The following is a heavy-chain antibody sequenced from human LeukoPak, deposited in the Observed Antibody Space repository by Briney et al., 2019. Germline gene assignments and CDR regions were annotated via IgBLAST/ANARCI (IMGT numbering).Heavy chain of an antibody. Sequence: SETLSLTCAVYGGSFSGYYWSWIRQPPGKGLEWIGEINHSGSTNYNPSLKSRVTISVDTSKNQFSLKLSSVTAPDTAVYYCAREGFYYGSYYFDYWGQGTLVTVSS. CDR2: INHSGST. J-gene: IGHJ4*02. V-gene: IGHV4-34*01. CDR3: AREGFYYGSYYFDY. CDR1: GGSFSGYY. D-gene: IGHD3-10*01.